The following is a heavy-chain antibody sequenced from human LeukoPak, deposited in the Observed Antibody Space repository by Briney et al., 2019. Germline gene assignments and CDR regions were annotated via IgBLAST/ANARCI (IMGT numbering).Heavy chain of an antibody. V-gene: IGHV4-59*01. CDR3: ASSNLGSLGQFDS. J-gene: IGHJ5*01. D-gene: IGHD3-10*01. CDR2: IHSNGIA. Sequence: SETLSLTCTVSGGSISNYYWSWIRQPPGKGLEWIGFIHSNGIANYNRSLNSRASISRDTSGSQVSLKLSSVTAADTAVYYCASSNLGSLGQFDSWGQGTPVTVSS. CDR1: GGSISNYY.